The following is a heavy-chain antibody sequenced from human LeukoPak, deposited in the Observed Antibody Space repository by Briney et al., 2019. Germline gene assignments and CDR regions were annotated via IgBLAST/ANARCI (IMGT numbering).Heavy chain of an antibody. CDR3: ARDYGDYTKGWNLRDF. CDR1: GFTFGSYG. CDR2: ISGSGVTT. V-gene: IGHV3-23*01. D-gene: IGHD4-17*01. J-gene: IGHJ4*02. Sequence: GGSLRLSCAASGFTFGSYGMSWVRQPPGKGLEWVSSISGSGVTTYYADSVKGRFTISRDNSKNMMNLQMNSLRAEDTAVYYCARDYGDYTKGWNLRDFWGQGTLVTVSS.